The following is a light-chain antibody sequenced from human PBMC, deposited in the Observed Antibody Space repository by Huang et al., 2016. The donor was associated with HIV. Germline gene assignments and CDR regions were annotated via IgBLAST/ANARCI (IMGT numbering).Light chain of an antibody. CDR1: QSVSSY. J-gene: IGKJ1*01. CDR2: DAS. V-gene: IGKV3-11*01. CDR3: QQRSNWPRT. Sequence: EIVLTQSPVTLSLSPGERATLSCRASQSVSSYLAWYQQKPGQAPRLLIYDASNRATGIPARFSGSGSGTDFTLTNSSLEPEDFAVYYCQQRSNWPRTFGQGTKVEIK.